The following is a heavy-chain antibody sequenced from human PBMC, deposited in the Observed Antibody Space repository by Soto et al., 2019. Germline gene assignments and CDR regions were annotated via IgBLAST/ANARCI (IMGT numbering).Heavy chain of an antibody. CDR1: GFTFSGYS. D-gene: IGHD3-9*01. Sequence: LRLSCAASGFTFSGYSVNWVRQAPGKGLEWVSYISSGSKTIYYAESVKGRFTVSRDNARNXQYLQMNSLRDEDTAVYYCAREDILGVRSFDYWGQGALVTVSS. CDR3: AREDILGVRSFDY. V-gene: IGHV3-48*02. J-gene: IGHJ4*02. CDR2: ISSGSKTI.